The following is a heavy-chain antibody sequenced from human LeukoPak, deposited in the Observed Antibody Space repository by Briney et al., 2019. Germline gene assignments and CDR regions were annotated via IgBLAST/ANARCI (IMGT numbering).Heavy chain of an antibody. CDR2: INHSGST. CDR1: GGSFSGYY. J-gene: IGHJ6*03. V-gene: IGHV4-34*01. D-gene: IGHD5-12*01. Sequence: SETLSLTCAVYGGSFSGYYWSWIRQPPGKGLEWIGEINHSGSTTYNPSLKSRVTISVDTSKNQFSLKLSSVTAADTAVYYCARGSTKRYSGRPYYYYMDVWGKGTTVTVSS. CDR3: ARGSTKRYSGRPYYYYMDV.